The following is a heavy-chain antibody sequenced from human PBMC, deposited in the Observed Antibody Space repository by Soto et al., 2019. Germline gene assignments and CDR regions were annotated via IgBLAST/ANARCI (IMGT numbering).Heavy chain of an antibody. D-gene: IGHD2-21*02. V-gene: IGHV3-30-3*01. Sequence: QVQLVESGGGVVPPGRSLRLSCAASGFTFSSYAMHWVRQAPGKGLEWVAVISYDGSNKYYADSVKGRVTISRDNSKNTLYLQVDSLGAEDTAVYNCSSAPAVVTKVNWYFDLLVRGPLVTVSS. CDR1: GFTFSSYA. CDR2: ISYDGSNK. CDR3: SSAPAVVTKVNWYFDL. J-gene: IGHJ2*01.